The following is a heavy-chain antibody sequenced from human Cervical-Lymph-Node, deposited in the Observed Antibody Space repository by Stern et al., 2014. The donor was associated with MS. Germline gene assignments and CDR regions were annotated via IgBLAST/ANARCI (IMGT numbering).Heavy chain of an antibody. CDR1: GFSLCNSG. Sequence: QVQLVQSGGGVVQPARALTLSCAASGFSLCNSGMHWVRQAPGKGLEWVAVMSFVGGNKKYGDSVKGRFSISRDMANNTLFLQMNSLRPEDTAVYYCMGVGDAMHVWGQGTTVIVSS. CDR2: MSFVGGNK. J-gene: IGHJ6*02. V-gene: IGHV3-30*03. CDR3: MGVGDAMHV.